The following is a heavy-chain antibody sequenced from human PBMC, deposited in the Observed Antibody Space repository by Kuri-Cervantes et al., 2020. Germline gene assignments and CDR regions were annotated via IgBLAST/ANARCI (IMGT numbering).Heavy chain of an antibody. D-gene: IGHD2/OR15-2a*01. J-gene: IGHJ6*02. CDR3: ARDREYYYYGMDV. CDR1: GFSFSTNG. CDR2: VWYDGSNK. Sequence: GGSLRLSCAASGFSFSTNGMLWVRQAPGKGLEWVAVVWYDGSNKYYADFVKGRFTISRDNSKNTLYLQMNSLRVEDTAVYYCARDREYYYYGMDVWGQETPVTVSS. V-gene: IGHV3-33*01.